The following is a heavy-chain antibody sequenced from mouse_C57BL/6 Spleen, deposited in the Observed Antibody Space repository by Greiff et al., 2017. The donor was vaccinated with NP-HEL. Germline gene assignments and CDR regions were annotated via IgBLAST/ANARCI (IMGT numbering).Heavy chain of an antibody. D-gene: IGHD1-1*01. CDR3: ARSDHYGSSYLYWDFDV. J-gene: IGHJ1*03. CDR1: GYTFTDYY. Sequence: VQLQHSGPELVKPGASVKISCKASGYTFTDYYMNWVKQSHGKSLEWIGDINPNNGGTSYNQKFKGKATLTVDKSSSTAYMEPRSLTSEDSAVYYCARSDHYGSSYLYWDFDVWGTGTTVTVAS. V-gene: IGHV1-26*01. CDR2: INPNNGGT.